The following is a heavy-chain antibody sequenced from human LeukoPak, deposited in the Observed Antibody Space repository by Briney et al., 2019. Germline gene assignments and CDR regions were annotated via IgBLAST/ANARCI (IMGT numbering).Heavy chain of an antibody. D-gene: IGHD3-10*01. CDR2: IDGGGGGT. Sequence: GGSLRLSCALSGFTFRSSALSGGRQAPGKGLEWVSSIDGGGGGTYYADSVKGRFTISRDNSKNTLDLHMNRLRVEDTAIYYCMSVHPTRSFGELSFWGQGTLVAVSS. V-gene: IGHV3-23*01. CDR1: GFTFRSSA. CDR3: MSVHPTRSFGELSF. J-gene: IGHJ4*02.